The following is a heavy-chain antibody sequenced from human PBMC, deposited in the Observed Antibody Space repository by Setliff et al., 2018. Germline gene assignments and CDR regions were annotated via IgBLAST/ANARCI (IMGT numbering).Heavy chain of an antibody. CDR1: GDSISSISYT. D-gene: IGHD1-1*01. V-gene: IGHV4-39*07. J-gene: IGHJ1*01. Sequence: SETLSLTCTVSGDSISSISYTWGWIHQPPGKGLEWIGALYYIGDTYYDPSLKSRLTISADTSKNQFSLNLGSVTAADTAVYYCVREGYSEYFQDWGRGTLVTVSS. CDR3: VREGYSEYFQD. CDR2: LYYIGDT.